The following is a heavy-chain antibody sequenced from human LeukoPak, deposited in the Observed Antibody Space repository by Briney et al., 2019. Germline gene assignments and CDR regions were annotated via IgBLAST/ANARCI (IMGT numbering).Heavy chain of an antibody. J-gene: IGHJ4*02. CDR1: GASIGSESYY. V-gene: IGHV4-61*02. Sequence: PSETLSLTCTVSGASIGSESYYWSWIRQPAGKRLEWIGRIDATGSTDYNPSLRSRVTISLDTSKNHFSLRLNSVTAADSAVYCCARERTAPRFGDFLYWGQGSRVTVSS. CDR3: ARERTAPRFGDFLY. CDR2: IDATGST. D-gene: IGHD3-10*01.